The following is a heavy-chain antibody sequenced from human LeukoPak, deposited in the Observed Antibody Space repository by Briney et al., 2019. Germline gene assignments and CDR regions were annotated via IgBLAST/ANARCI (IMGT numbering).Heavy chain of an antibody. V-gene: IGHV3-23*01. CDR3: AKDKIRSFPTRTREYSGYDGSVAFDI. CDR2: ISGSVGST. CDR1: GFTFSSYA. D-gene: IGHD5-12*01. Sequence: PGGSLRLSCAASGFTFSSYAMSWVRQAPGKGLEWVSAISGSVGSTYYADSVHGRVTISRDNSKNTLYLQMNSLRAEDTAVYYCAKDKIRSFPTRTREYSGYDGSVAFDIWGQGTMVTVSS. J-gene: IGHJ3*02.